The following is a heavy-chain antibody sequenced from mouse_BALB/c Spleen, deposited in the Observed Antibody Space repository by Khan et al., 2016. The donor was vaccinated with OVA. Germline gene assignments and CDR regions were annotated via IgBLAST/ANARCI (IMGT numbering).Heavy chain of an antibody. J-gene: IGHJ3*01. V-gene: IGHV5-6*01. D-gene: IGHD1-1*01. CDR1: GFTFSTYG. Sequence: EVELVESGGDLVKPGGSLKLSCAASGFTFSTYGMSWVRQTPDKRLEWVAALSSGGSYTYYPDSAKGRFIISRDNAKNTLYLQMSSLKSEDTAMYYCTRLAYYYNSEGFAYWGQGTLVTVSA. CDR3: TRLAYYYNSEGFAY. CDR2: LSSGGSYT.